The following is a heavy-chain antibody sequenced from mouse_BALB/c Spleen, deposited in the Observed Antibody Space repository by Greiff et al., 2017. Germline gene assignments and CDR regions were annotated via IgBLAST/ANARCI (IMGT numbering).Heavy chain of an antibody. Sequence: VHVKQSGPELVKPGASVKIPCKASGYTFTDYNMDWVKQSHGKSLEWIGDINPNNGGTIYNQKFKGKATLTVDKSSSTAYMELRSLTSEDTAVYYCARGSGYDEAWFAYWGQGTLVTVSA. J-gene: IGHJ3*01. D-gene: IGHD2-2*01. CDR2: INPNNGGT. CDR1: GYTFTDYN. CDR3: ARGSGYDEAWFAY. V-gene: IGHV1-18*01.